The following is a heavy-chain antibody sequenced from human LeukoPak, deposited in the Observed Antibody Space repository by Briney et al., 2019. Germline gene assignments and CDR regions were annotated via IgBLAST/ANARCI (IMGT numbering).Heavy chain of an antibody. CDR1: GFTVSSNY. CDR3: AREMTTVTTYLRVYYYGMDV. V-gene: IGHV3-66*01. J-gene: IGHJ6*02. Sequence: PGGSLRLSCAASGFTVSSNYMSWVRQAPGKGLEWVSVIYSGGSTYYAGSVKGRFTISRDNSKNTLYLQMNSLRAEDTAVYYCAREMTTVTTYLRVYYYGMDVWGQGTTVTVSS. CDR2: IYSGGST. D-gene: IGHD4-17*01.